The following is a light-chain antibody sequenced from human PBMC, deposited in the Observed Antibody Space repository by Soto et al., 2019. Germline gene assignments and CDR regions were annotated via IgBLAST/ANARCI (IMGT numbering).Light chain of an antibody. Sequence: EIVMTQSPGTLSLSPGDRATLSCRASQSVSSNYVAWFHQKPGQAPRLLIYGASSRATGIPDRFSGSGSGTDFTLTISRLEPEDFAVYYCQQYGSSGTFGQGTKVEIK. CDR1: QSVSSNY. CDR3: QQYGSSGT. V-gene: IGKV3-20*01. CDR2: GAS. J-gene: IGKJ1*01.